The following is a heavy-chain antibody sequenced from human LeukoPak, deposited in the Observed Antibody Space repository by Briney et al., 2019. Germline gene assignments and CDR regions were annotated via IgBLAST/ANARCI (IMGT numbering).Heavy chain of an antibody. CDR1: GGTFSTYT. J-gene: IGHJ4*02. Sequence: SVKVSCKASGGTFSTYTFTWVRQAPGQGLEWMGRIIPILGIVNYAQKFQGRVTITADKSTSTAYMELISLRSQDTAVYYCARDNVYSRVGYWGQGTLVTVS. D-gene: IGHD6-13*01. CDR3: ARDNVYSRVGY. CDR2: IIPILGIV. V-gene: IGHV1-69*04.